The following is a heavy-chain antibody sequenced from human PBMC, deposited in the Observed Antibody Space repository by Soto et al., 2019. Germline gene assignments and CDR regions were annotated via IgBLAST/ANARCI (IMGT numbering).Heavy chain of an antibody. Sequence: PGGPLRLSCAASGFTFSSYSMDWVRQAPGKGLEWVSSISSSSSYIYYADSVKGRFTISRDNAKNSLYLQMNSLRAEDTAVYYCAREPVPAAIEMEAFDIWGQGTMVTVSS. D-gene: IGHD2-2*01. CDR2: ISSSSSYI. J-gene: IGHJ3*02. CDR1: GFTFSSYS. V-gene: IGHV3-21*01. CDR3: AREPVPAAIEMEAFDI.